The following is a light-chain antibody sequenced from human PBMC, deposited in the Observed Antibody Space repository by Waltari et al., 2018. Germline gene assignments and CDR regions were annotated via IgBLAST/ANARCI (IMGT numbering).Light chain of an antibody. CDR1: SSDVGGYNL. CDR3: CSYAGSSTYVV. CDR2: EVS. V-gene: IGLV2-23*02. Sequence: QSALTQPASVSGSPGQSITISCTGTSSDVGGYNLGSWYQQHPAKAPNLMIYEVSKRPSGVSNRFSGSKSGNTASLTISGLQAEDEADYYCCSYAGSSTYVVFGGGTKLTVL. J-gene: IGLJ2*01.